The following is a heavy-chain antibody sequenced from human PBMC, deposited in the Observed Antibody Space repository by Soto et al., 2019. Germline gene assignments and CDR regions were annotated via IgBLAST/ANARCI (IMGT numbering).Heavy chain of an antibody. Sequence: SETLSLTCAVSGYSISSGYYWGWIRQPPGKGLEWIGSIYHSGSTYYNPSLKSRVTISVDTSKNQFSLKLSSVTAADTAVYYCARDVPDYYDSSGYPLDPWGQGTLVTVSS. V-gene: IGHV4-38-2*02. D-gene: IGHD3-22*01. CDR1: GYSISSGYY. CDR3: ARDVPDYYDSSGYPLDP. J-gene: IGHJ5*02. CDR2: IYHSGST.